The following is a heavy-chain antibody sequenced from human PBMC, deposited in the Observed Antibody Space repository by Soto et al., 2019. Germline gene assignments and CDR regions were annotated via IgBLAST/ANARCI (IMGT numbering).Heavy chain of an antibody. J-gene: IGHJ6*03. CDR2: ILSSDEK. Sequence: QVTLKESGPVLVKPTETLTLTCTVSGFSLRNARMGVSWIRQPPGKALGWLAHILSSDEKSYNTSLKGRLTLSQDTSKSQVVLTMTNMDPVDTATYFCARMLAVNYYYYYVDVWGEGTTVTVSS. V-gene: IGHV2-26*01. CDR1: GFSLRNARMG. CDR3: ARMLAVNYYYYYVDV. D-gene: IGHD3-22*01.